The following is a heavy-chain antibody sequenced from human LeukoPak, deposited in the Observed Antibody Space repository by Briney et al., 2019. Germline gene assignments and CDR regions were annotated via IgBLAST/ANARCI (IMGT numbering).Heavy chain of an antibody. Sequence: EASVKVSCKASGYSFSSCGISWVRQAPGQGLEWMGWISAYNGNTNYAQRLQGRVTMTTDTSTSTVYMELRSLTSDDTAVYYCARVPSGGPFDYWGQGTLVTVSS. CDR3: ARVPSGGPFDY. V-gene: IGHV1-18*01. CDR2: ISAYNGNT. J-gene: IGHJ4*02. CDR1: GYSFSSCG. D-gene: IGHD2-15*01.